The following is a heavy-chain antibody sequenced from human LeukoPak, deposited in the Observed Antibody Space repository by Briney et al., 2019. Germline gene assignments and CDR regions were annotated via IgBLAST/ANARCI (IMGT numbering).Heavy chain of an antibody. J-gene: IGHJ4*02. D-gene: IGHD3-22*01. V-gene: IGHV5-51*01. CDR3: ARLQYYYDSSGYYLYYFDY. Sequence: GESLKISCKGSGYSFTSYWIGWVRQMPGKGLEWMGIIYPGDSDTRYSPSFQGKVTISADKSISTAYLQWSSLKASDTAMYYCARLQYYYDSSGYYLYYFDYWGQGTLVTVSS. CDR1: GYSFTSYW. CDR2: IYPGDSDT.